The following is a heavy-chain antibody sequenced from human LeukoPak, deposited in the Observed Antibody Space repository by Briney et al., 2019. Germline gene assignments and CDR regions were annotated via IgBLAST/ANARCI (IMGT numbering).Heavy chain of an antibody. J-gene: IGHJ4*02. CDR2: INPTGGST. V-gene: IGHV1-46*01. CDR3: ARSYSSSWPFDY. CDR1: GYTFTSYY. D-gene: IGHD6-13*01. Sequence: ASVKVSCKASGYTFTSYYIHWVRQAPGQGLEWMGNINPTGGSTTYAQKFQGRVTMTRDTSTSTVYMELSSLRSEDTAVYYCARSYSSSWPFDYWGQGTLVTVSS.